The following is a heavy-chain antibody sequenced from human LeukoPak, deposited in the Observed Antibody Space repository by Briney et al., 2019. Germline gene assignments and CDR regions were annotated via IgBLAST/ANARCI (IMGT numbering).Heavy chain of an antibody. V-gene: IGHV1-69*13. D-gene: IGHD2-2*01. CDR3: ARLGYCSSTSCSPFDY. Sequence: ASVKVSCKASGGTFSSYAISWVRQAPGQGLEWMGGIIPIFGTANYAQKFQGRVTITADESTSTAYMELRSLRSEDTAVYYCARLGYCSSTSCSPFDYWGQGTLVTVSS. J-gene: IGHJ4*02. CDR1: GGTFSSYA. CDR2: IIPIFGTA.